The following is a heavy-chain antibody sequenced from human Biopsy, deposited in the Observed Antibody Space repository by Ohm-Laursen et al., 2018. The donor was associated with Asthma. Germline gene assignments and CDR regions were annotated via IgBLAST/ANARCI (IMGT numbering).Heavy chain of an antibody. J-gene: IGHJ6*02. CDR2: ISFDGTNR. D-gene: IGHD1-20*01. V-gene: IGHV3-30*18. CDR1: GFTFSEHG. CDR3: AKGRYKWNDGYYGLDV. Sequence: SLRLSCSASGFTFSEHGMHWVRQAPGKGLDWVAVISFDGTNRNYTNSVKGRFTISRDNSKDTLYLQVNSLRGEDTAVYYCAKGRYKWNDGYYGLDVWGQGTTVTVSS.